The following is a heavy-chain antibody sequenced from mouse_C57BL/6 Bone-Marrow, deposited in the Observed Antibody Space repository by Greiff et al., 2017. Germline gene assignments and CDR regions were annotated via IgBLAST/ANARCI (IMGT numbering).Heavy chain of an antibody. J-gene: IGHJ2*01. CDR2: TFYSGIT. CDR3: ARVVITTVAPYYFDY. Sequence: EVQLVESGPSLVRPSQTLSLTCTVTGFSINSDCYWIWIRQFPGNKLEYIGYTFYSGITYYNPSLESRTYITRDTSKNQFSLKLSSVTTEDTATYYCARVVITTVAPYYFDYWGQGTTRTVSS. D-gene: IGHD1-1*01. V-gene: IGHV3-3*01. CDR1: GFSINSDCY.